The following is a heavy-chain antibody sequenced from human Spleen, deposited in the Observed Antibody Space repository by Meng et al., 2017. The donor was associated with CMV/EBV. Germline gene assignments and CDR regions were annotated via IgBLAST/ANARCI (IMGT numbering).Heavy chain of an antibody. D-gene: IGHD1-14*01. CDR1: GYTFTTYH. CDR3: ARAGHYSPSTTSYYYGMDV. Sequence: ASVKVSCKASGYTFTTYHLHWVRQAPGQGLEWMGKINPSGGSTVYAQQFQGRVTMTRDTSTYTVYMELSSLRSEDTAVYYCARAGHYSPSTTSYYYGMDVWGQGTTVTVSS. V-gene: IGHV1-46*01. J-gene: IGHJ6*02. CDR2: INPSGGST.